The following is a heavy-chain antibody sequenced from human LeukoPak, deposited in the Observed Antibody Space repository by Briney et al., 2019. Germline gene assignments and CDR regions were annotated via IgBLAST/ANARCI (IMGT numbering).Heavy chain of an antibody. Sequence: GGSLRLSCAASGFTFSDYYMSWIRQAPGKGLEWVSYISSSSSYTNYADSVKGRFTISRDSAKNSLYLQMNSLRAEDTAVYYCAGFRVRWGAFDIWGQGTMVTVSS. CDR3: AGFRVRWGAFDI. V-gene: IGHV3-11*06. D-gene: IGHD3-16*01. CDR1: GFTFSDYY. J-gene: IGHJ3*02. CDR2: ISSSSSYT.